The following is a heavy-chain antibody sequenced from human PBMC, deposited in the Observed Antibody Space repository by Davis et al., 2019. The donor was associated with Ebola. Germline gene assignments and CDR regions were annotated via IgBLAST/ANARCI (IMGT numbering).Heavy chain of an antibody. CDR1: GFNFNTYA. J-gene: IGHJ5*02. CDR2: ISSNGGST. D-gene: IGHD3-16*01. CDR3: WGWQKDDP. Sequence: GESLKISCVASGFNFNTYAMHWVRQAPGKGLEYVSAISSNGGSTYYADSVKGRFTISRDNSKNTLYLQMSSLRAEDTAVYYCWGWQKDDPWGQGTLVTVSS. V-gene: IGHV3-64D*06.